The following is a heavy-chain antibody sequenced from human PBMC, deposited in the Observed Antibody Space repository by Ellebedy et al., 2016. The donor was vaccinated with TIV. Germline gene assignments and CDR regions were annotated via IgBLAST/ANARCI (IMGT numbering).Heavy chain of an antibody. CDR2: ITESSGYG. J-gene: IGHJ6*02. CDR3: AKNYPTLTPQHRNGLDV. Sequence: GESLKISCVASGVSLTSYAMSWVRQAPGRGLEWVAAITESSGYGYYADSVKGRFTISKDTSKNTLNLQLNSLRVEDTAIYYCAKNYPTLTPQHRNGLDVWGHGTTVTVSS. V-gene: IGHV3-23*01. D-gene: IGHD4-17*01. CDR1: GVSLTSYA.